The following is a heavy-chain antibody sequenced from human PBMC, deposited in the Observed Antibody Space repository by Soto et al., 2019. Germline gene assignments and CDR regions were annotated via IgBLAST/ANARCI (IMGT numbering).Heavy chain of an antibody. J-gene: IGHJ4*02. Sequence: QVQLVQSGAEVKKPWSSVKVSCKASGGTFSSYSINWVRHAPGQGLEWMGEIIPIFGTANYAQKFQCRVTITADDSTSTAYMELSSVRSDDTAVYYCARDGGRHSGGIEYWGQGGLVTVSS. CDR3: ARDGGRHSGGIEY. D-gene: IGHD1-26*01. CDR2: IIPIFGTA. V-gene: IGHV1-69*01. CDR1: GGTFSSYS.